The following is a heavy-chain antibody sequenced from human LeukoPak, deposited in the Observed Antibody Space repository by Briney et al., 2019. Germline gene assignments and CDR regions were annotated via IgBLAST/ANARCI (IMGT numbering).Heavy chain of an antibody. J-gene: IGHJ4*02. D-gene: IGHD6-19*01. CDR1: GGSISSYY. CDR3: ARPSGWYSSGWYSNYFDY. V-gene: IGHV4-59*12. CDR2: IYYSGST. Sequence: SETLSLTCTVSGGSISSYYWSWIRQPPGKGLEWIGYIYYSGSTNYNPSLKSRVTMSVDTSKNQFSLKLSSVTAADTAVYYCARPSGWYSSGWYSNYFDYWGQGTLVTVSP.